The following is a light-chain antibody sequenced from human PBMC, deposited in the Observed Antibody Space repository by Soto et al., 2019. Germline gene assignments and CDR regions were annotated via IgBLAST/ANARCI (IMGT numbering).Light chain of an antibody. V-gene: IGKV3-11*01. Sequence: EIVVTHSPAAVSLSTGEGATLSCRASQSVSSYLAWYQQKPGQAPRLLIYDASNRATGIPARFSGSGSGTDFTLTISRLEPEDFAMYYCQQYGSSLITFCQVARLEI. J-gene: IGKJ5*01. CDR3: QQYGSSLIT. CDR1: QSVSSY. CDR2: DAS.